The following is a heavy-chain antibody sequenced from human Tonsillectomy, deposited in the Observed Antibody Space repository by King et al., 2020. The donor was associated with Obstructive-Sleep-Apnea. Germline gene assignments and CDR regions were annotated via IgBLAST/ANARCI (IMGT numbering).Heavy chain of an antibody. CDR3: ARGGSIVGDYSDAFDI. Sequence: VPLQESGPGLVKPSETLSLTCTVSGGSISSYYWSWIRPPPGKGLEWIGYIYYSGSTNYNPSLKSRVTISVDTSKNQFSLKLSSVTAADTAVYYCARGGSIVGDYSDAFDIWGQGTMVTVSS. CDR1: GGSISSYY. D-gene: IGHD1-26*01. V-gene: IGHV4-59*01. J-gene: IGHJ3*02. CDR2: IYYSGST.